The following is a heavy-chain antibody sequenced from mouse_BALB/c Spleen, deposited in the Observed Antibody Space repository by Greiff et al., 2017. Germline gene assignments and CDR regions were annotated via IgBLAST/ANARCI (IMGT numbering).Heavy chain of an antibody. CDR2: IDPANGNT. V-gene: IGHV14-3*02. Sequence: EGKLVESGAELVKPGASVKLSCTASGFNIKDTYMHWVKQRPEQGLEWIGRIDPANGNTKYDPKFQGKATITADTSSNTAYLQLSSLTSEDTAVYYCARSPGYWYFDVWGAGTTVTVSS. J-gene: IGHJ1*01. CDR3: ARSPGYWYFDV. CDR1: GFNIKDTY.